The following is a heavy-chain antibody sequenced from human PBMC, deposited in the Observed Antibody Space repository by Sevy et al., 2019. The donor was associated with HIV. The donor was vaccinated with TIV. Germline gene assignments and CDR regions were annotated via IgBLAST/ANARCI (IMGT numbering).Heavy chain of an antibody. CDR3: ARDHVVVEPLANYGMDV. Sequence: GGSLRLSCAASGFTFNTYAMSWVRQAPGKGLEWISYISSRGTTIYYADSVKGRFTISRDNAKNSLYLQMNSLTAEDTAVYYCARDHVVVEPLANYGMDVWGQGTTVTVSS. CDR1: GFTFNTYA. J-gene: IGHJ6*02. CDR2: ISSRGTTI. D-gene: IGHD2-2*01. V-gene: IGHV3-11*01.